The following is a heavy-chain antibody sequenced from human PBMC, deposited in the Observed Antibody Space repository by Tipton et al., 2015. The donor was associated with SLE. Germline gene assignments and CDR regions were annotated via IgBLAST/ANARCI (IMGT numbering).Heavy chain of an antibody. Sequence: TLSLTCTVSGGSISSGGYYWSWIRQHPGKGLEWIGYIYYSGSTYYNPSLKSRVTISVDTSKNQFSLKLSSVTAADTAVYYCARVWYDAAGSYYFHHWGQGTLVTVSS. CDR3: ARVWYDAAGSYYFHH. J-gene: IGHJ1*01. V-gene: IGHV4-31*03. D-gene: IGHD6-13*01. CDR1: GGSISSGGYY. CDR2: IYYSGST.